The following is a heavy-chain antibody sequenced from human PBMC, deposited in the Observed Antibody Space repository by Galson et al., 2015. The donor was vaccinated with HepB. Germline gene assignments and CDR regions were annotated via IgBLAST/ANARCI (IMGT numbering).Heavy chain of an antibody. Sequence: SCKASGGTFSSYAISWVRQAPGQGLEWMGRIIPILGIANYAQKFQGRVTITADKSTSTAYMELSSLRSEDTAVYYCARDGGRDGYNYPDYWGQGTLVTVSS. V-gene: IGHV1-69*04. CDR1: GGTFSSYA. J-gene: IGHJ4*02. CDR3: ARDGGRDGYNYPDY. D-gene: IGHD5-24*01. CDR2: IIPILGIA.